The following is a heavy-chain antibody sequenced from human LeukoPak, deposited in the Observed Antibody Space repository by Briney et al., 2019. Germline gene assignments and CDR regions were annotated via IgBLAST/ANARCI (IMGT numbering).Heavy chain of an antibody. CDR2: ISYDGSNK. D-gene: IGHD3-10*01. J-gene: IGHJ3*02. CDR3: AREGDAFDI. Sequence: GGSLRLSCAASGFTFSSYIMHWVRQAPGKGLEWVAVISYDGSNKYYADSVKGRFTISRDNTKNSVFLQMNSLRAEDTAVYYCAREGDAFDIWGQGTMVTVSS. V-gene: IGHV3-30-3*01. CDR1: GFTFSSYI.